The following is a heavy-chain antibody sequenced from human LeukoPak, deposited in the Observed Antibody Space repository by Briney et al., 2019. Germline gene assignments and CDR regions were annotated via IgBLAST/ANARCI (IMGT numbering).Heavy chain of an antibody. CDR2: IKQDGSEK. CDR1: GFTFSSYW. Sequence: RSGGSLRLSCAASGFTFSSYWMSWVRQAPGKGLEWVANIKQDGSEKYYVDSVKGRFTISRDNAKNSLYLQMNSLRAEDTAVYYCAREPVGGYYSMDVWGQGTTVTVSS. J-gene: IGHJ6*02. V-gene: IGHV3-7*01. D-gene: IGHD1-26*01. CDR3: AREPVGGYYSMDV.